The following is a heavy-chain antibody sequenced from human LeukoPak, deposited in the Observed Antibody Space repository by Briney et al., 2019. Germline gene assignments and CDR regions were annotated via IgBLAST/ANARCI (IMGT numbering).Heavy chain of an antibody. CDR1: GFTFSSYW. CDR3: ARVGVGYYYYYGMDV. J-gene: IGHJ6*02. V-gene: IGHV3-74*01. D-gene: IGHD3-3*01. CDR2: INSDGSST. Sequence: PGGSLRLSCAASGFTFSSYWMHWVRQAPGKGLVWVSRINSDGSSTSYADSVKGRFTISRDNAKNSLYLQMNSLRAEDTAVYYCARVGVGYYYYYGMDVWGQGTTVTVSS.